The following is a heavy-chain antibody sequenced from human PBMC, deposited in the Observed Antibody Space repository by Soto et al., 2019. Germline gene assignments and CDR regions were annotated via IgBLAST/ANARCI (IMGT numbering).Heavy chain of an antibody. CDR1: GYTFTSCY. Sequence: ASVKVSCKASGYTFTSCYMHWVRQAPGQGLEWMGIINPSGGSTSYAQKFQGRVTMTRDTSTSTVYMELSSLRSEDTAVYYCARAGTVSPDYYYYYGMDVWGQGTTVTVSS. CDR2: INPSGGST. J-gene: IGHJ6*02. CDR3: ARAGTVSPDYYYYYGMDV. D-gene: IGHD4-4*01. V-gene: IGHV1-46*01.